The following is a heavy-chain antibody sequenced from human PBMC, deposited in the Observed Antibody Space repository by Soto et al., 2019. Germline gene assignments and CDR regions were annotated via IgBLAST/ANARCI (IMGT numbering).Heavy chain of an antibody. D-gene: IGHD6-6*01. J-gene: IGHJ4*02. Sequence: QVQLVQSGAEVKKPGASVKVSCKASGYIFTGYYMHWVRQAPGQGPEWMGWISPHNGGTNYAEKFQGRVTMTGETSISSANMELRGLRSDDTAVYYCARGLGVYSSSSLDYWGQGSLVTVSS. CDR2: ISPHNGGT. CDR3: ARGLGVYSSSSLDY. CDR1: GYIFTGYY. V-gene: IGHV1-2*02.